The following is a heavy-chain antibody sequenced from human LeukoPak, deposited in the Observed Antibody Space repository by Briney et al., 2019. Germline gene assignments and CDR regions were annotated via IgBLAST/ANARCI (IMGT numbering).Heavy chain of an antibody. CDR3: AGSIAVAGTDYYYGMVV. J-gene: IGHJ6*02. CDR2: ISGSGGST. V-gene: IGHV3-23*01. Sequence: HPGGFLRLSCAASGFTFSSYAMSWVRQAPGKGLEWVSAISGSGGSTYYADSVKGRFTISRDNSKNTLYLQMNSLRAEDTAVYYCAGSIAVAGTDYYYGMVVWGQGTTVTISS. D-gene: IGHD6-19*01. CDR1: GFTFSSYA.